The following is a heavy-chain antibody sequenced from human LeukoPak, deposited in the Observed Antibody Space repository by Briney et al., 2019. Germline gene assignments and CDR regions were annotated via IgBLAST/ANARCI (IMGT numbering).Heavy chain of an antibody. V-gene: IGHV4-34*01. CDR3: ATGGGASSSSSDWFDP. J-gene: IGHJ5*02. CDR2: INHSGGT. CDR1: GGSFSGYY. Sequence: SETLSLTCAVYGGSFSGYYWTWIRQPPGRGLEWLGEINHSGGTNYNPSLKSRVIISVDTSKKQFSLRLSSLTAADTAVYYCATGGGASSSSSDWFDPWGQGTLVTVSS. D-gene: IGHD2-2*01.